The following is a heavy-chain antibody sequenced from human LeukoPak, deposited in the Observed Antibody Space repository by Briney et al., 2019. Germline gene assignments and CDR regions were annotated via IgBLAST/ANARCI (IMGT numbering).Heavy chain of an antibody. V-gene: IGHV4-34*01. Sequence: PSETLSLTCAVYGGSFSDYYWNWIRQPPGKGLEWIGEIRHGGSSNYNPSLKSRVTISVDTSKNHFSVKLSSVTAADTAVYYCARSDGYGLVDIWGQGTMVTVSS. CDR1: GGSFSDYY. D-gene: IGHD3-10*01. J-gene: IGHJ3*02. CDR2: IRHGGSS. CDR3: ARSDGYGLVDI.